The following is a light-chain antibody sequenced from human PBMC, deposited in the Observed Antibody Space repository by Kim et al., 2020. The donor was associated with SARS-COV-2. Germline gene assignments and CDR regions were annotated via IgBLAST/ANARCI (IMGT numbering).Light chain of an antibody. CDR2: DAS. CDR1: QDISNY. Sequence: DIQMTQSPSSLSASVGDRVTITCQASQDISNYLNWYQQKPGKAPKLLIYDASNLETGVPSRFSGSGSGTDFTFTISSLEPEDFVMYYCQQYGDSPKTFGQGTKVDIK. V-gene: IGKV1-33*01. J-gene: IGKJ1*01. CDR3: QQYGDSPKT.